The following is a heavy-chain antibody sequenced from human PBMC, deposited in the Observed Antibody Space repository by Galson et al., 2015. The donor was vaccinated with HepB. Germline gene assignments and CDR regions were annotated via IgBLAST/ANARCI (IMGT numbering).Heavy chain of an antibody. J-gene: IGHJ3*02. CDR1: FSSYW. CDR2: IKQDGSEK. Sequence: FSSYWMSWVRQAPGKGLEWVANIKQDGSEKYYVDSVKGRFTISRDNAKNSLYLQMNSLRAEDTAVYYCAREGLTAAFKDAFDIWGQGTMVTVSS. D-gene: IGHD6-13*01. V-gene: IGHV3-7*03. CDR3: AREGLTAAFKDAFDI.